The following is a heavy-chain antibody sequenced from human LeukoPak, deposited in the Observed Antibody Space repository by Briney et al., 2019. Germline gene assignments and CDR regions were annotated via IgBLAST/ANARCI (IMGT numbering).Heavy chain of an antibody. Sequence: SETLSLTCAVYGGSFSGYYWSWIRQPPGKGLEWIGEINHSGSTNYNPSLKSRVTISVDTSKNQFSLKLSSVTAADTAVYYCAREEYSSSCFDYWGQGTLVTVSS. J-gene: IGHJ4*02. CDR1: GGSFSGYY. CDR2: INHSGST. CDR3: AREEYSSSCFDY. D-gene: IGHD6-6*01. V-gene: IGHV4-34*01.